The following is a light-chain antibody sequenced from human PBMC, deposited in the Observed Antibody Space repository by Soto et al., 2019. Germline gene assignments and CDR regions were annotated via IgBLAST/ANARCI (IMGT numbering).Light chain of an antibody. J-gene: IGLJ1*01. CDR2: EVS. CDR1: SSDVGGYTY. CDR3: SSYTSSSTYV. V-gene: IGLV2-14*01. Sequence: QSALTQPASVSGSPGQSITISCTGTSSDVGGYTYVSWYQHHPGKAPKLMIYEVSNRPSGVSNRFSGSKSGNTASLTISGLQAEDEADYYCSSYTSSSTYVFGTGTKSPS.